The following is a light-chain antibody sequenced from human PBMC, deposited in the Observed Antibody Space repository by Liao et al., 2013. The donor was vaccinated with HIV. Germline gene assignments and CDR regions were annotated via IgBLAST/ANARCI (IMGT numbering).Light chain of an antibody. CDR2: QDS. V-gene: IGLV3-1*01. CDR1: KLGDKY. CDR3: QAWDSSILYV. J-gene: IGLJ1*01. Sequence: YELTQPPSVSVSPGQTATITCSGDKLGDKYACWYQQKPGQSPVLVIYQDSKRPSGIPERFSGSNSGNTATLTISGTQAMDEADYYCQAWDSSILYVFGTGTKVTVL.